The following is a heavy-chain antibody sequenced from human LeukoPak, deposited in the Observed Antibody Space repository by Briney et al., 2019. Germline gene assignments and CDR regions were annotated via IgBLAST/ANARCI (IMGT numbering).Heavy chain of an antibody. Sequence: SETLSLTCTVSGGSISSSSYYWGWIRQPPGKGLEWIGSIYYSGSTYYNPSLKSRVTISVDTSKNQFSLMLSSVTAADTAVYYCASLHQVRGLTVFDYWGQGTLVTVSS. D-gene: IGHD3-10*01. CDR2: IYYSGST. V-gene: IGHV4-39*01. CDR1: GGSISSSSYY. CDR3: ASLHQVRGLTVFDY. J-gene: IGHJ4*02.